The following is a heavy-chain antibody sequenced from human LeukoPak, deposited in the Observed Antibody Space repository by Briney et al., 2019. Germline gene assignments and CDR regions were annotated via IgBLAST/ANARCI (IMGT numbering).Heavy chain of an antibody. J-gene: IGHJ4*02. CDR1: GYTFTGYY. Sequence: ASVKVSCKASGYTFTGYYMHWVRQAPGQGLERMGWINPNSGGTNYAQKFQGRVTMTRDTSISTAYMELSRLRSDDTAVYYCARAGSIAARHFDYWGQGTLVTVSS. V-gene: IGHV1-2*02. D-gene: IGHD6-6*01. CDR2: INPNSGGT. CDR3: ARAGSIAARHFDY.